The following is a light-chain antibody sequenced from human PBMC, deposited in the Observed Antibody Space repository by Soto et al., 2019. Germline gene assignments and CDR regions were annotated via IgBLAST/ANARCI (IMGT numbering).Light chain of an antibody. CDR3: AAWDDSLSGVV. V-gene: IGLV1-47*01. CDR1: SSNIGTNY. CDR2: RNN. Sequence: QSALTQPPSASGTPGQRVTISCSGASSNIGTNYLYWYQQLPGTAPKLLIYRNNQRPSGVPDRVSGSKSGTSASLAISGLRSEDEADYYCAAWDDSLSGVVFGGGTKLTVL. J-gene: IGLJ2*01.